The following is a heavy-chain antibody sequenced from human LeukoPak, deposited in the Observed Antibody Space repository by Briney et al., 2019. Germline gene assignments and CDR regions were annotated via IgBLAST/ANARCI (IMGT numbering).Heavy chain of an antibody. CDR3: ARGYRSSTSCYTGNDY. V-gene: IGHV1-69*13. J-gene: IGHJ4*02. CDR2: IIPIFGTA. D-gene: IGHD2-2*02. Sequence: SVKVSCKASGGTFSSYAISWVRQAPGQGLEWIGGIIPIFGTANYAQKFQGRVTITADESTSTAYMELSSLRSEDTAVYYCARGYRSSTSCYTGNDYWGQGTLFTVSS. CDR1: GGTFSSYA.